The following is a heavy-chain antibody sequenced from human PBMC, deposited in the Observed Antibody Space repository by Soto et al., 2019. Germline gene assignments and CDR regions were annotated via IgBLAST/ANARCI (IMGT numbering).Heavy chain of an antibody. Sequence: SETLSLTCTVSGDSISSYSWSWIRQPPGKGLEWIGNIHYNGNTKYSPSLKSRVTLSVDKSKNQFSLILSSVTAADTAVYYCARVSGSYYYGMDGWGQGTTVTVSS. D-gene: IGHD1-26*01. CDR1: GDSISSYS. CDR2: IHYNGNT. CDR3: ARVSGSYYYGMDG. J-gene: IGHJ6*02. V-gene: IGHV4-59*12.